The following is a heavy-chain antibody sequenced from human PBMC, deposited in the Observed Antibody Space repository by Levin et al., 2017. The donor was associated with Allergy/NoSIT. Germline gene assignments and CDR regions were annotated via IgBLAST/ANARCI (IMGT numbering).Heavy chain of an antibody. CDR2: IYYSGST. CDR3: ARMYSSTADWYFDL. CDR1: GGSISSYY. Sequence: SETLSLTCTVSGGSISSYYWSWIRQPPGKGLEWIGYIYYSGSTNYNPSLKSRVTISVDTSKNQFSLKLSSVTAADTAVYYCARMYSSTADWYFDLWGRGTLVTVSS. V-gene: IGHV4-59*01. D-gene: IGHD6-13*01. J-gene: IGHJ2*01.